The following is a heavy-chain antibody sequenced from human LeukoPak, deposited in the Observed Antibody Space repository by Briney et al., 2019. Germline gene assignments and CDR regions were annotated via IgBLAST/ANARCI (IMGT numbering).Heavy chain of an antibody. CDR1: GGSISSYY. J-gene: IGHJ3*02. D-gene: IGHD3-9*01. V-gene: IGHV4-59*08. Sequence: SETLSLTRTVSGGSISSYYWSWIRQPPGKGLEWIGYIYYSGSTNYNPSLKSRVTISVDTSKNQFSLKLSSVTAADTAVYYCARHLPYYDILTGYNPNDAFDIWGQGTMVTVSS. CDR3: ARHLPYYDILTGYNPNDAFDI. CDR2: IYYSGST.